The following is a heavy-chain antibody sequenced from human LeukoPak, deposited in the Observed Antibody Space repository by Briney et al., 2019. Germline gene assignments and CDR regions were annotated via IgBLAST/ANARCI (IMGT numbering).Heavy chain of an antibody. CDR2: INHGGST. V-gene: IGHV4-34*01. D-gene: IGHD2-15*01. CDR1: GGSFSGYY. Sequence: SETLSLTCAVYGGSFSGYYWSWIRQPPGKGLEWIGEINHGGSTNYNPSLKSRVTISVDTSKNQFSLKLSSVTAADTAVYYCARYWSKSFDYWGQGTLVTVSS. CDR3: ARYWSKSFDY. J-gene: IGHJ4*02.